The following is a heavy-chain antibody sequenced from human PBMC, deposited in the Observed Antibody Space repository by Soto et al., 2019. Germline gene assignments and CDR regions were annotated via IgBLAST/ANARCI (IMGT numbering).Heavy chain of an antibody. CDR2: ISAYNGHT. CDR1: DYTFSNYG. Sequence: ASVKVSCKASDYTFSNYGISWVRQAPGQGLEWMRWISAYNGHTDYAQNLQGRVTMTTDTSTSTAYMELRSLRSDDTAVYYCARVVDAFDIWGQGTMVTVSS. CDR3: ARVVDAFDI. V-gene: IGHV1-18*01. J-gene: IGHJ3*02.